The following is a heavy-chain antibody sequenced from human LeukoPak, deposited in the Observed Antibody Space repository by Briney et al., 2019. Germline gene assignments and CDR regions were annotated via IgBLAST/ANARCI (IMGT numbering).Heavy chain of an antibody. D-gene: IGHD3-22*01. CDR1: GGSISRYY. V-gene: IGHV4-59*01. Sequence: SETLSLTCAVSGGSISRYYWNWIRQPPGERLEWIGWIHYSGSTAYNPSLERRVTMSGDTSKKHISLKMTSVTAADTATYYCARWGYFDSSAYFVVDYWGQGVLVTVSS. CDR3: ARWGYFDSSAYFVVDY. CDR2: IHYSGST. J-gene: IGHJ4*02.